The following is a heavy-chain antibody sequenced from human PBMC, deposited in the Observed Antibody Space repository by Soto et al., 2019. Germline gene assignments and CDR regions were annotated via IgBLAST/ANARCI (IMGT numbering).Heavy chain of an antibody. CDR1: GYTFTSYA. J-gene: IGHJ6*02. V-gene: IGHV1-3*05. Sequence: QVQLVQSGAEEKKPGASVKVSCKASGYTFTSYAMHWVRQAPGQRLEWMGWINAGDGNTKYSQKFQGRVTITRDTSASTCYTELSSLRFEDMAVYYCARDPSCYGMDVWGQGTTVTVSS. D-gene: IGHD1-26*01. CDR2: INAGDGNT. CDR3: ARDPSCYGMDV.